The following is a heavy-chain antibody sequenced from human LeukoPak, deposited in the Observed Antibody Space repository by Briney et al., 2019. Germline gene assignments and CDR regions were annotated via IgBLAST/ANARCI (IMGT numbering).Heavy chain of an antibody. D-gene: IGHD1-26*01. CDR3: AKALQGYSGSYTLDY. Sequence: GRSLRLSCAATGFTFSTYAIHWVRQAPGKGLEWVTVISYDGSNKYYADSVKGRFTISRDNSKNTLYLQMNSLSAEDTADYCCAKALQGYSGSYTLDYWGQGTLVTVSS. J-gene: IGHJ4*02. V-gene: IGHV3-30*18. CDR2: ISYDGSNK. CDR1: GFTFSTYA.